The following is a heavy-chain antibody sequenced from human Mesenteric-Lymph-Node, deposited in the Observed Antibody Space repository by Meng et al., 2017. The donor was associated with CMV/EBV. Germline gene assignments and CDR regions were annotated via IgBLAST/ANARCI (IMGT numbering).Heavy chain of an antibody. J-gene: IGHJ4*02. V-gene: IGHV1-69*04. D-gene: IGHD2-15*01. Sequence: SGDTFTGFASRWVRQAPGQRLEWMGRIIPILDIANYAQKFQGRVAISADKSTGTIYMELSSLRSDDTAVYFCARAPGGGPSGHPFDNWGQGTLVTVSS. CDR2: IIPILDIA. CDR3: ARAPGGGPSGHPFDN. CDR1: GDTFTGFA.